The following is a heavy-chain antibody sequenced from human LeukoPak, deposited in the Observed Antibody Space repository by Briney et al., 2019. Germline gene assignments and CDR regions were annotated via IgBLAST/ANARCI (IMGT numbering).Heavy chain of an antibody. CDR1: GYTFTSYD. V-gene: IGHV1-8*03. D-gene: IGHD4-17*01. CDR3: ARSSYAHDAFDI. Sequence: GASVKVSCKASGYTFTSYDINWVRQATGQGLEWMGWMNPHSGNTGYAQKFQGRVTITMHTSISTAYMELTSLRSEDTAVYYCARSSYAHDAFDIWGQGTMVTVSS. J-gene: IGHJ3*02. CDR2: MNPHSGNT.